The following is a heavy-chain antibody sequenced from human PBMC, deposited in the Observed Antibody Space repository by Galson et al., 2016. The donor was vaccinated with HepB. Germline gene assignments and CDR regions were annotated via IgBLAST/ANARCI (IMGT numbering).Heavy chain of an antibody. D-gene: IGHD6-19*01. CDR2: IYYSGST. V-gene: IGHV4-59*01. J-gene: IGHJ6*02. Sequence: ETLSLTCTVSGASISSSYWSWIRQPPGEGLEWIGYIYYSGSTRYNPSLKSRVTISVDTSKNQFSLKLSSVTAADTAVYYCARDQWLDHYHHYGMDVWGQGTTVTVSS. CDR1: GASISSSY. CDR3: ARDQWLDHYHHYGMDV.